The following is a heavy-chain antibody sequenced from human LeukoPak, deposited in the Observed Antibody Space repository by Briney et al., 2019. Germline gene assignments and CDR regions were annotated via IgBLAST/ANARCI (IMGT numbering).Heavy chain of an antibody. Sequence: SETLSLTCTLSGGSISTYYWSWIRQPPGKGLEWIGYIYHSGSTNYNPSLKSRVTISVDTSKNQFSLKLSSVTAADTAVYYCARSTSAPPDYMDVWGKGITVTVSS. CDR3: ARSTSAPPDYMDV. V-gene: IGHV4-59*12. CDR1: GGSISTYY. D-gene: IGHD4-11*01. CDR2: IYHSGST. J-gene: IGHJ6*03.